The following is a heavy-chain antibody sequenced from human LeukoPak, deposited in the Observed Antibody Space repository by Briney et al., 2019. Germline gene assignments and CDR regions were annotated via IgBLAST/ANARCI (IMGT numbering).Heavy chain of an antibody. CDR1: GGSISSSSYY. CDR3: ARGADYGDQHEYFFDY. J-gene: IGHJ4*02. V-gene: IGHV4-39*07. D-gene: IGHD4-17*01. CDR2: IYTSGST. Sequence: SETLSLTCTVSGGSISSSSYYWGWIRQPPGKGLEWIGRIYTSGSTNYNPSLKSRVTISVDTSKNQFSLKLSSVTAADTAVYYCARGADYGDQHEYFFDYWGQGTLVTVSS.